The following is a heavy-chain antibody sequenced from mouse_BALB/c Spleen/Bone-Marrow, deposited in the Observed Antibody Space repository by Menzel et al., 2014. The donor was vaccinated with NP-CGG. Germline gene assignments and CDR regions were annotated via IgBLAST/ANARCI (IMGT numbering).Heavy chain of an antibody. Sequence: EVQLVESGGDLVKPGGSLKLSCAASGFTFSTYGMSWVRQTPDKRLEWVATISSGGSYTYYPDSVKGRFTISRDNAKNTLYLQMSSLKSEDTAIYYCARQGGYFDYWGQGTTLTVSS. J-gene: IGHJ2*01. V-gene: IGHV5-6*01. CDR2: ISSGGSYT. CDR1: GFTFSTYG. CDR3: ARQGGYFDY.